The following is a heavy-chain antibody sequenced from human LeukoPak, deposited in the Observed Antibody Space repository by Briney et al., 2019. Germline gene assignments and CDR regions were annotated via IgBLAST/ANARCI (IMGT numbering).Heavy chain of an antibody. CDR2: IYYGGTT. J-gene: IGHJ5*02. D-gene: IGHD3-9*01. V-gene: IGHV4-31*03. CDR1: GGFIRSGGYY. CDR3: ARAQYYDILTHNNWFDP. Sequence: SETLSLTCTVSGGFIRSGGYYWNWIRQFPGKGLQWIGYIYYGGTTYYNPSLESRVSISVDTSKNQFSLKLTSVTAADTAIYYCARAQYYDILTHNNWFDPWGQGTLVSVSS.